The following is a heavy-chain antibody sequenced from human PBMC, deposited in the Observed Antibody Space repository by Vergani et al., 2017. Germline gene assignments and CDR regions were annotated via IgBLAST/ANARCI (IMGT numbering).Heavy chain of an antibody. CDR2: ISGSGSST. D-gene: IGHD1-26*01. Sequence: EVQLLESGGGLVQPGGSLRLSCATSGFTFSSYAMSWVRQAPGKGLEWVSLISGSGSSTFYADSVKGRFTISRDNSKNTLYLQMNSLRAEDTAVYYCAKVSSGNYNYFDFWGQGTLVTVSS. J-gene: IGHJ4*02. CDR1: GFTFSSYA. CDR3: AKVSSGNYNYFDF. V-gene: IGHV3-23*01.